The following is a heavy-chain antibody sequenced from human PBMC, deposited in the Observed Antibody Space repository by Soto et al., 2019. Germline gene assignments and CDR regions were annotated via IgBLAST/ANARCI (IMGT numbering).Heavy chain of an antibody. Sequence: QVQLQESGPGLVKPSQTLSLTCTVSGGSISSDNYYWSWIRQHPGKGLEWIGYIHYSGGAYYNPSLQSRVTLSVDTSENQFSLKLSFVTAADTAVYYCARDVIFKPDTDAFDIWGQGTMVTVSS. J-gene: IGHJ3*02. D-gene: IGHD3-9*01. CDR2: IHYSGGA. V-gene: IGHV4-31*03. CDR1: GGSISSDNYY. CDR3: ARDVIFKPDTDAFDI.